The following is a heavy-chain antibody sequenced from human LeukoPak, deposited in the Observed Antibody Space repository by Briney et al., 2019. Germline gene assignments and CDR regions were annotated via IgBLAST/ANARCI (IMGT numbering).Heavy chain of an antibody. CDR3: ARGGVNSGWYSSFDY. J-gene: IGHJ4*02. D-gene: IGHD6-19*01. V-gene: IGHV1-18*01. CDR1: GYTFTSYG. CDR2: ISAYNGNT. Sequence: GASVKVSCKASGYTFTSYGISWLRQAPGQGLEWMGWISAYNGNTNYAQKLQGRVTMTTDTSTSTAYMELRSLRSDDTAVYYCARGGVNSGWYSSFDYWGQGTLVTVSS.